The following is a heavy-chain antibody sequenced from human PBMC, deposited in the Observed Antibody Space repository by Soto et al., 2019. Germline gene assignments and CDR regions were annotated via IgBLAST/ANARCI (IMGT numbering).Heavy chain of an antibody. Sequence: QVQLVESGGGLVKPGGSLRLSCAASGFTFSDYYMSWIRQAPGRGLEWVSYISSRSSTIFYADSVKGRFTISRDNVKNSLYLQMNSLRAEDTAVYYCASGTNGAVFVYWGQGILVTVSS. CDR3: ASGTNGAVFVY. V-gene: IGHV3-11*01. CDR2: ISSRSSTI. D-gene: IGHD2-8*01. J-gene: IGHJ4*02. CDR1: GFTFSDYY.